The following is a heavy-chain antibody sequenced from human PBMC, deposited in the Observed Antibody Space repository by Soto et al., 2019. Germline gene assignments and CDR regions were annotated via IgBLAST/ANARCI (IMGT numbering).Heavy chain of an antibody. CDR1: GFTFSDFY. CDR2: IRDDGYTI. Sequence: PGGSLRLSCATSGFTFSDFYMSWVRQAPGKGPEWVSYIRDDGYTIYYADSVKGRFTISRDNAKNSLYLEMNSLRAEDTAVYYCARESEDLTSNFDYWGQGTLVTVSS. J-gene: IGHJ4*02. V-gene: IGHV3-11*04. CDR3: ARESEDLTSNFDY.